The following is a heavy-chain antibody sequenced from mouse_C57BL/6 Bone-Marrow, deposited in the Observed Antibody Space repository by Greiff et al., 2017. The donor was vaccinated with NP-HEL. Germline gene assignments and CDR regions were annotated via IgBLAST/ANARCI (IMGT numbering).Heavy chain of an antibody. J-gene: IGHJ4*01. Sequence: EVQLQQSGTVLARPGASVKMSCKTSGYTFTSYWMHWVKQRPGQGLEWIGAIYPGNSDTSYNQKFKGKAKLTAVTSASTAYMELSSLTNEDSAVYYCTRILYYRDAMDYWGQGTSVTVSS. CDR3: TRILYYRDAMDY. D-gene: IGHD2-12*01. V-gene: IGHV1-5*01. CDR1: GYTFTSYW. CDR2: IYPGNSDT.